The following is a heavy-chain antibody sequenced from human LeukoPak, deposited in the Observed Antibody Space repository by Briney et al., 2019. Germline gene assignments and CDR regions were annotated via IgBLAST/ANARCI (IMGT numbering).Heavy chain of an antibody. J-gene: IGHJ4*02. CDR3: ARFGRDGYNP. D-gene: IGHD5-24*01. CDR2: IHYSGST. V-gene: IGHV4-39*01. Sequence: SQTLSLTCTVSGGSISSSNHYWGWIRQPPGKGLEWIGSIHYSGSTYYNPSLKSRITMFVDTSKNQFSLKLSSVTAADTAVYYCARFGRDGYNPWGQGTLVTVSS. CDR1: GGSISSSNHY.